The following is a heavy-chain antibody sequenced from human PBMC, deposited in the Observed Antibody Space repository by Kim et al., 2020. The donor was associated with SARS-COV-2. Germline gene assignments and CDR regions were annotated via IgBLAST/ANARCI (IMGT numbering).Heavy chain of an antibody. CDR3: ARLMPSVTGAEY. Sequence: GGSLRLSCAVSGFTFSSYWMNWVRQAPGKGLVWVSRINSDGSSTTYADSVKGRFTISRDNAKNTLYLQMNSLRAEDTAVYYCARLMPSVTGAEYWGQGTLVTVSS. J-gene: IGHJ4*02. D-gene: IGHD4-4*01. CDR1: GFTFSSYW. V-gene: IGHV3-74*01. CDR2: INSDGSST.